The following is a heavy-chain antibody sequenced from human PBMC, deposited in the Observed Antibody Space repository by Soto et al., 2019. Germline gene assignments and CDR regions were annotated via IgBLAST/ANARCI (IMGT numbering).Heavy chain of an antibody. CDR3: VRSGTSSGRFSDY. Sequence: GESLKVSCKGSGYTFTSYWIGWVHQMPGEGLEWMGVIYPSDSDIRYSPSFQGKVTISADKSITTAYLQWSSLKAADTAMYYCVRSGTSSGRFSDYWGQGTLDTVSS. V-gene: IGHV5-51*07. CDR1: GYTFTSYW. J-gene: IGHJ4*02. CDR2: IYPSDSDI. D-gene: IGHD2-15*01.